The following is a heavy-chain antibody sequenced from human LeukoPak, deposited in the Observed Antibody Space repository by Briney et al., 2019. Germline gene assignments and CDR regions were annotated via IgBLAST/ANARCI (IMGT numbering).Heavy chain of an antibody. CDR3: AKGRRNGDFDY. V-gene: IGHV3-30*02. J-gene: IGHJ4*02. Sequence: GGSLRLSCAASGFTVSSYGLHWVRQAPGKGLEWVAFIRYDGSNKYYADSVKGRFTISRDNSKNTLYLQMNSLRAEDTAVYYCAKGRRNGDFDYWGQGTLVTVSS. D-gene: IGHD2-8*01. CDR2: IRYDGSNK. CDR1: GFTVSSYG.